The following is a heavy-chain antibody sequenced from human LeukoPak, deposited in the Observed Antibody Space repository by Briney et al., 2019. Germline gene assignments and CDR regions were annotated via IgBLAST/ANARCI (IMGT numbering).Heavy chain of an antibody. CDR1: GFTFTSYA. CDR3: AKGSYGDGYYYYGMDV. J-gene: IGHJ6*02. Sequence: GGSLRLSCAASGFTFTSYAMSWVRQAPGKGLEWVSGISGSGGSTFYADSVKGRFTISRDNSKNTLSMQMNSLRAEDTAVYYCAKGSYGDGYYYYGMDVWGQGTTVTVSS. D-gene: IGHD5-18*01. V-gene: IGHV3-23*01. CDR2: ISGSGGST.